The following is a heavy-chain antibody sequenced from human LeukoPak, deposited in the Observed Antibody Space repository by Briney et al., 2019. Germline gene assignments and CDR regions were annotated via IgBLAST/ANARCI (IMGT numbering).Heavy chain of an antibody. J-gene: IGHJ6*03. CDR3: TRPELWSGQPMDV. D-gene: IGHD3-3*01. Sequence: QPGGSLKLSCAASGFTFSGSAMHWVRPASGNGLEWIGHIRSKANSYATAYAASVKGRFTISRDDSKNTAYLQMNSLKTEDTAVYYCTRPELWSGQPMDVWGKGTTVTVSS. CDR1: GFTFSGSA. CDR2: IRSKANSYAT. V-gene: IGHV3-73*01.